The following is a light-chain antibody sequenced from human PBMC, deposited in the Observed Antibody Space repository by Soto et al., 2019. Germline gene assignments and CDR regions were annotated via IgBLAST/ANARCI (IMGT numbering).Light chain of an antibody. Sequence: DIQMTQSPSSLSASVGDRVTITCRASQSISNFLNWYQQKPGKAPKLLIYAASSLQSGVPGRFSGSGSGTDFTLTINSLQPEDFATYYCQQSYSTPLTFGGGTKVEIK. CDR1: QSISNF. J-gene: IGKJ4*01. CDR2: AAS. V-gene: IGKV1-39*01. CDR3: QQSYSTPLT.